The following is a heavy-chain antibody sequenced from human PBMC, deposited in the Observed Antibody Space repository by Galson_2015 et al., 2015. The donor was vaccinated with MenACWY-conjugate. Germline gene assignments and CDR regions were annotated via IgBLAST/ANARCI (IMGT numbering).Heavy chain of an antibody. Sequence: SLRLSCAASGFTFSSYGMHWVRQAPGKGLEWVAVIWYDGSNEYYADPVKGRFTISRDNSKNTLYLQMNSLRAEDTAVYYCARRKDSSGWSLRQGYYGMDVWGQGTTVTVSS. V-gene: IGHV3-33*08. D-gene: IGHD6-19*01. CDR2: IWYDGSNE. CDR3: ARRKDSSGWSLRQGYYGMDV. CDR1: GFTFSSYG. J-gene: IGHJ6*02.